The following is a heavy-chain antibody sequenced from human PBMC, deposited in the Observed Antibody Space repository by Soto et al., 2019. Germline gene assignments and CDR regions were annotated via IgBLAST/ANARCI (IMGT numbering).Heavy chain of an antibody. J-gene: IGHJ4*02. CDR1: VEFFSNYG. CDR3: ARVFPDGWVEPGVVRGYLDT. Sequence: QVQLVQSGAEVKEPGSSVKVSCKASVEFFSNYGISWVRQAPGQGLEWMGGIIPIFGTISYAEKFQGRVTITADESTNTVYMELRSLRSADTALYYCARVFPDGWVEPGVVRGYLDTWGRGTLVTASS. D-gene: IGHD3-3*01. CDR2: IIPIFGTI. V-gene: IGHV1-69*01.